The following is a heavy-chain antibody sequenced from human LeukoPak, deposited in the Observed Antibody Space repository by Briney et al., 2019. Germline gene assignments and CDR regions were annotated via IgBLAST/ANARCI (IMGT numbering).Heavy chain of an antibody. CDR2: IIPIFGTA. Sequence: SVKVSCQASGGTFSSYAISWVRQAPGQGLEWMGGIIPIFGTANYAQKFQGRVTITTDESTSTAYMELSSLRSEDTAVYYCASSREAVAGGWFDPWGQGTLVTVSS. CDR3: ASSREAVAGGWFDP. J-gene: IGHJ5*02. CDR1: GGTFSSYA. D-gene: IGHD6-19*01. V-gene: IGHV1-69*05.